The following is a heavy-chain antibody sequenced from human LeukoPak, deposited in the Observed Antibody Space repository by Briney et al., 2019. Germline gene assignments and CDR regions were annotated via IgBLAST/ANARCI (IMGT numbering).Heavy chain of an antibody. CDR1: GGSISSYY. CDR2: IYTSGST. D-gene: IGHD2-2*01. J-gene: IGHJ5*02. CDR3: ARWWDIVVVPAAAAGGFDP. V-gene: IGHV4-4*07. Sequence: SETLSLTCTVSGGSISSYYWSWIRQPAGKGLEWIGRIYTSGSTNYNPSLKSRVTMSVDTSKNQFSLKLSSVTAADTAVYYCARWWDIVVVPAAAAGGFDPWGQGTLVTVSS.